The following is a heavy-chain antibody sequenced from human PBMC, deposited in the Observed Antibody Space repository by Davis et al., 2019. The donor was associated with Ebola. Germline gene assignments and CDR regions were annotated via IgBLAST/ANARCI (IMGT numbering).Heavy chain of an antibody. CDR1: GGSFSGYY. Sequence: SETLSLTCAVYGGSFSGYYWSWIRQPPGKGLEWIGEINHSGRTNYNPALKSRVTITVDTSKNQFSLKLSSVTAADTAVYYCARLPRFLEWLFPAYFDYWGQGTLVTVSS. CDR2: INHSGRT. D-gene: IGHD3-3*01. CDR3: ARLPRFLEWLFPAYFDY. J-gene: IGHJ4*02. V-gene: IGHV4-34*01.